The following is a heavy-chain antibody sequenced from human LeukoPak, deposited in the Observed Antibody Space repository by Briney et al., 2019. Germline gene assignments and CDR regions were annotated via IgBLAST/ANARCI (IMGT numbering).Heavy chain of an antibody. D-gene: IGHD3-22*01. CDR3: ARDLEDSSPFGAFDM. CDR1: GFTFSNYG. CDR2: IWFDGIRK. V-gene: IGHV3-33*01. Sequence: GGSLRLSCAASGFTFSNYGMHWVRQVPGKGLEWVAAIWFDGIRKYYADSVKGRLTISRDNSKNTLYLQMNSLRAEDTAVYYCARDLEDSSPFGAFDMWGQGTIVTVSS. J-gene: IGHJ3*02.